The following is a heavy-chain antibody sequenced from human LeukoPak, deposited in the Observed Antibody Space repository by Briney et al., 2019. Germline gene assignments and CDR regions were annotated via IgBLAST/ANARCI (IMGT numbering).Heavy chain of an antibody. CDR3: AKFGIRGCSSSTRCYTSFFYYGMDV. V-gene: IGHV5-51*01. CDR2: IFHHDSDT. Sequence: GGSLKISCKGSGYSFQDYWIGWVRQMPGKGPELMGRIFHHDSDTKYSPSFEGQVTISVDKSISTAYVQWGSLRVSDTAIYYCAKFGIRGCSSSTRCYTSFFYYGMDVWGQGTTVTVSS. CDR1: GYSFQDYW. J-gene: IGHJ6*02. D-gene: IGHD2-2*02.